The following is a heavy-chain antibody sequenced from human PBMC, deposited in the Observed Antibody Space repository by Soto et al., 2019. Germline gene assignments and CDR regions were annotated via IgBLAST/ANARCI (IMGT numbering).Heavy chain of an antibody. Sequence: PGGSLRLSCAASGFTFSSYAMSWVRQAPGKGLEWVSAISGSGGSTYYADSVEGRFTISRDNSKNTLYLQMNSLRAEDTAVYYCAKTHYYDSSGYWEYYYYYYGMDVWGQGTTVTVSS. V-gene: IGHV3-23*01. CDR3: AKTHYYDSSGYWEYYYYYYGMDV. CDR2: ISGSGGST. J-gene: IGHJ6*02. D-gene: IGHD3-22*01. CDR1: GFTFSSYA.